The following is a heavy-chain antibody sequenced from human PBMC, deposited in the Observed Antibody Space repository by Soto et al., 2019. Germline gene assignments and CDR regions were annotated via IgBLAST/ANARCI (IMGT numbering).Heavy chain of an antibody. V-gene: IGHV3-66*01. CDR2: IYSGGTI. D-gene: IGHD4-17*01. Sequence: EVQLVESGGDLVQPGGSLRLSCAASGLTVSDNYMSWVRQAPGKGLEWVSVIYSGGTIYYADSVKGRFTISRDNSKNTLYLQMNSLRAEDTAMYFFARGGTTRPPHYYYVMDVWGQGPTVTVSS. CDR1: GLTVSDNY. J-gene: IGHJ6*02. CDR3: ARGGTTRPPHYYYVMDV.